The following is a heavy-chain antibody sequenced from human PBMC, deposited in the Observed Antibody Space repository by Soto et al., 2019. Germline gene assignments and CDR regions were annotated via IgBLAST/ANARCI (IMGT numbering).Heavy chain of an antibody. CDR3: ARSGRPGYYYYIMDV. Sequence: QVQLVQSGAEVKDPGASVKVSCKASGYTFTSYGVSWVRQAPGQGLEWMGWISVYNGNTKYAQKLQGRVTMTTDTSTSTAYMELRGLRSDDTAVYYCARSGRPGYYYYIMDVWGQVTTVTVSS. CDR2: ISVYNGNT. J-gene: IGHJ6*02. CDR1: GYTFTSYG. V-gene: IGHV1-18*01. D-gene: IGHD3-10*01.